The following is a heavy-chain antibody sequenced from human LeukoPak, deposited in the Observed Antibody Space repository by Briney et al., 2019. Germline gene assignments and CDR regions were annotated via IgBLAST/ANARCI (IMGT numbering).Heavy chain of an antibody. D-gene: IGHD3-10*01. Sequence: NPSQTLSLTCTVSGGSISSGGYYSSWIRQHPGKGLEWIGYIYYSGSTYYNPSLKSRVTISVDTSKNQFSLKLSSVTAADTAVYYCARYDYYGSPPFDYWGQGTLVTVSS. CDR2: IYYSGST. J-gene: IGHJ4*02. CDR3: ARYDYYGSPPFDY. V-gene: IGHV4-31*03. CDR1: GGSISSGGYY.